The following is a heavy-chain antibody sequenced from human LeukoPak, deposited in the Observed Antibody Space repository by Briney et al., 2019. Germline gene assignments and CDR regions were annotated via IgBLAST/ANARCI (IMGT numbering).Heavy chain of an antibody. V-gene: IGHV1-69*04. Sequence: GASVKVSCKASGGTFSSYAISWVRQAPGQGLEWMGRIIPILGTADYAQKFQGRVTITADKSTSTAYMELSSLRSEDTAVYYRASVSDYGDFNDYWGQGTLVTVSS. CDR1: GGTFSSYA. CDR3: ASVSDYGDFNDY. D-gene: IGHD4-17*01. J-gene: IGHJ4*02. CDR2: IIPILGTA.